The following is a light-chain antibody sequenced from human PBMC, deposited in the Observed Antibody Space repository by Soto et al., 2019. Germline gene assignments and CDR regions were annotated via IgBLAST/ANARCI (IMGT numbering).Light chain of an antibody. Sequence: DIHMTQSPSSLSASVGDRVTITCRASQGISSSLAWFQQKPEKAPKSLIYDASSLQSGVPLRFSASGSGTEFTLPINSLQPEDFATYYCHQYQTYTITFGQGTRLESK. CDR3: HQYQTYTIT. CDR2: DAS. J-gene: IGKJ5*01. V-gene: IGKV1D-16*01. CDR1: QGISSS.